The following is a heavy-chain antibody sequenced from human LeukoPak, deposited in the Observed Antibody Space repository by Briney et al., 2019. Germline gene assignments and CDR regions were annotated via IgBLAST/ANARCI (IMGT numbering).Heavy chain of an antibody. J-gene: IGHJ5*02. CDR2: IYHSGNT. Sequence: SETLSLTCTVSGYSISSGYYWGWIRQPPGRGLEWIGSIYHSGNTYYNPSLKSRVTISVDTSKNQFSLKLSSVTAADTAVYYCARDKSRIAVAGTNWFDPWGQGTLVTVSS. CDR1: GYSISSGYY. CDR3: ARDKSRIAVAGTNWFDP. V-gene: IGHV4-38-2*02. D-gene: IGHD6-19*01.